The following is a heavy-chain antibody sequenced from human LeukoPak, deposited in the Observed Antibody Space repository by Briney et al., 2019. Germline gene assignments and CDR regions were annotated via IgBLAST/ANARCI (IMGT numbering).Heavy chain of an antibody. CDR1: GGSISSYY. J-gene: IGHJ4*02. CDR2: IYYSGST. Sequence: SETLSLTCTVSGGSISSYYWSWIRQPPGKGLEWIGYIYYSGSTNYNPSLKGRVTISVDTSKNQFSLKLSSVTAADTAVYYCARDGRHDSSGYYPAYFDYWGQGTLVTVSS. V-gene: IGHV4-59*01. D-gene: IGHD3-22*01. CDR3: ARDGRHDSSGYYPAYFDY.